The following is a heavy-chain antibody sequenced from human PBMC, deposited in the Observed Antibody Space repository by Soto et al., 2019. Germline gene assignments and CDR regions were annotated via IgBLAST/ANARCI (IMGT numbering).Heavy chain of an antibody. CDR2: ISSSSSTI. Sequence: GGSLRLSCAASGFTFSSYSMNWVRQAPGKGLEWVSYISSSSSTIYYADSVKGRFTISRDNAKNSLYLQMNSLRDEDTAVYYCARGICYYFISCYRLGWFDPWGQGTLVTVSS. J-gene: IGHJ5*02. D-gene: IGHD3-22*01. V-gene: IGHV3-48*02. CDR3: ARGICYYFISCYRLGWFDP. CDR1: GFTFSSYS.